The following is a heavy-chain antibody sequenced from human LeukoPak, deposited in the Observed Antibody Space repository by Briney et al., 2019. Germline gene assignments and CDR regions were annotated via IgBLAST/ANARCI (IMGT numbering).Heavy chain of an antibody. Sequence: GGSLTLSCASSGFTFSNAWMSWVRQAPGKGLEWVGRIKRKTDGGTTDYAAPVKGRFTISRDDSKNTLYLQMNSLKTEDTAVYYCTTFRGYSSSWYLFDYWGQGTLVTVSS. V-gene: IGHV3-15*01. CDR3: TTFRGYSSSWYLFDY. CDR2: IKRKTDGGTT. CDR1: GFTFSNAW. D-gene: IGHD6-13*01. J-gene: IGHJ4*02.